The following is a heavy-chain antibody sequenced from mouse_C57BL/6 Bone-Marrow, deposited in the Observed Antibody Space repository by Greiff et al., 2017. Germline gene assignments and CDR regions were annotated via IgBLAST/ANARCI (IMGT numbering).Heavy chain of an antibody. J-gene: IGHJ2*01. V-gene: IGHV1-63*01. CDR1: GYTFTNYW. Sequence: VQLQQSGAELVRPGTSVKMSCKASGYTFTNYWIGWAKQRPGHGLEWIGDIYPGGGYTNYNEKFKGKATLTADKSSSTAYMQFSSLTSEDSAIYYCARCTVVYFDYWGQGTTLTVSS. D-gene: IGHD1-1*01. CDR2: IYPGGGYT. CDR3: ARCTVVYFDY.